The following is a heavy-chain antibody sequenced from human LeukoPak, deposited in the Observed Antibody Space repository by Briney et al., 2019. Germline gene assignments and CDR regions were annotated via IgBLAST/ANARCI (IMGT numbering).Heavy chain of an antibody. CDR2: IYTSGST. CDR1: GDSISSYY. Sequence: SETLSLTCTVSGDSISSYYWSWIRQPPGKGLEWIGYIYTSGSTNYNPSLKSRVTISVDTSKNQFSLKLSSVTAADTAVYYCVRQGYGGNYFDYWGQGTLVTVSS. CDR3: VRQGYGGNYFDY. J-gene: IGHJ4*02. V-gene: IGHV4-4*09. D-gene: IGHD4-23*01.